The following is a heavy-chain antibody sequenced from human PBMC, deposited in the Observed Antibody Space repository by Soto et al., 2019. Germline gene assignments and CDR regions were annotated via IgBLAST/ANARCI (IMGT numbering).Heavy chain of an antibody. CDR2: IYPGDTT. Sequence: EVQLVESGGGLIQPGGSLRLSCVVSGFTVSSANYMRWVRQAPGKGLEWVSVIYPGDTTFYADAVKGRFTISRDNSKNTLYLQMNSLRADDTAVYYCHGYGYGGQGTLVTVSS. D-gene: IGHD5-12*01. CDR3: HGYGY. J-gene: IGHJ4*02. V-gene: IGHV3-53*01. CDR1: GFTVSSANY.